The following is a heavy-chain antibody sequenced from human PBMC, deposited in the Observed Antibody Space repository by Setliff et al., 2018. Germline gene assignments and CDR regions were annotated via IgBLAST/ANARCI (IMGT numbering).Heavy chain of an antibody. V-gene: IGHV4-61*09. J-gene: IGHJ6*03. Sequence: SETLSLTCTVSGDPMSSRRYYWAWIRQPAGKGLEWIGQIYTSWSTNYNPSLKSRVTISLDTSNNQFSLSLSSVTAADTAVYYCARSTVTTDYYYYYMDVWGKGTTVTVSS. CDR3: ARSTVTTDYYYYYMDV. D-gene: IGHD4-17*01. CDR1: GDPMSSRRYY. CDR2: IYTSWST.